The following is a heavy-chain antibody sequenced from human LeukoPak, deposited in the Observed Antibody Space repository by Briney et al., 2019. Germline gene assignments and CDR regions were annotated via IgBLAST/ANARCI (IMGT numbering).Heavy chain of an antibody. CDR3: ARGSSLQH. CDR2: ISYDGSNK. Sequence: GGSLRLSCAASGFTFSSYAMHWVRQAPGKGLEWVAVISYDGSNKYYADSAKGRFTISRDNSKNTLYLQMNSLRAEDTAVYYCARGSSLQHWGQGTLVTVSS. CDR1: GFTFSSYA. J-gene: IGHJ1*01. V-gene: IGHV3-30-3*01. D-gene: IGHD3-10*01.